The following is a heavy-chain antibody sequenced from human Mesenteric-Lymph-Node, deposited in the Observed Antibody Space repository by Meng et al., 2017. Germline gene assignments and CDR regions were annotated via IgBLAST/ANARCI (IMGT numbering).Heavy chain of an antibody. Sequence: ASVKVSCKASGYTFTSYDINWVRQATGQGLEWMGWISAYNGNTNYAQKLQGRVTMTTDTSTSTAYMELRSLRSDDTAVYYCARWGYYYDSSGYWDWGQGTLVTVSS. CDR3: ARWGYYYDSSGYWD. J-gene: IGHJ4*02. CDR1: GYTFTSYD. CDR2: ISAYNGNT. V-gene: IGHV1-18*01. D-gene: IGHD3-22*01.